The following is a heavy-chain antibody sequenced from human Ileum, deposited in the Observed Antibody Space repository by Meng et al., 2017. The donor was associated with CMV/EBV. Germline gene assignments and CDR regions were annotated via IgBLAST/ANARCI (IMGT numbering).Heavy chain of an antibody. CDR3: ARGGYDFWTDYLHY. CDR2: INSYGTIT. Sequence: ACGFTLSVYYVYWVRQAPGKGLVCVSRINSYGTITYYADSLEVRFTISRDNTKNTLYLQMNSLRAEDTAIYYCARGGYDFWTDYLHYWGQGTLVTVSS. V-gene: IGHV3-74*01. J-gene: IGHJ4*02. CDR1: GFTLSVYY. D-gene: IGHD3-3*01.